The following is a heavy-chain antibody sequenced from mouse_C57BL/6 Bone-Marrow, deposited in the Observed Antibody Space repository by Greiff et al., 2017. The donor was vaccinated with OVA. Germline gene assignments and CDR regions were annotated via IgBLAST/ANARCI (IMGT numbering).Heavy chain of an antibody. CDR3: ARSLNYGSSYNY. CDR1: GYTFTSYT. CDR2: INPSSGYN. J-gene: IGHJ2*01. Sequence: QVQLQQSGAELARPGASVKMSCKASGYTFTSYTMHWVKQRPGQGLEWIGYINPSSGYNKYNQKFKDKATLTADTSSNTAYLQLSSLTSEDTAVYYCARSLNYGSSYNYWGQGTTLTVSS. V-gene: IGHV1-4*01. D-gene: IGHD1-1*01.